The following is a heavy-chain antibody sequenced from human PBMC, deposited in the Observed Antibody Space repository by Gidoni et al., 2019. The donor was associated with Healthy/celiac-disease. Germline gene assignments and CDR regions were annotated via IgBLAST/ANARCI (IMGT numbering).Heavy chain of an antibody. V-gene: IGHV6-1*01. CDR2: TYYWSKWYN. CDR3: AREVEQWLVPGYFQH. CDR1: GDSVSSNSAA. Sequence: QVQLQQSGPGLVKHSQNLALTCAISGDSVSSNSAAWNWIRQSPSRGLEWLGMTYYWSKWYNDYAVSVKSRITINPATSNNQFSLPLNSVPPEATAVYYCAREVEQWLVPGYFQHWGQGTLVTVSS. J-gene: IGHJ1*01. D-gene: IGHD6-19*01.